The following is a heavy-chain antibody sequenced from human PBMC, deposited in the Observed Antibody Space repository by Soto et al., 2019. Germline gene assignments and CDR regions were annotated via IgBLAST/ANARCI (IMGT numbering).Heavy chain of an antibody. Sequence: EVQLVESGGDLVQPGRSLRLSCAASGFTFDDSGMHWVRQAPGKGLEWVSGISWNSGYIGYADSVKGRFTISRDNAKSSLYLQMDSPRVEDTALYYCAKEMAPVAWARFDYWGQGPLVTVSS. J-gene: IGHJ4*02. CDR2: ISWNSGYI. V-gene: IGHV3-9*01. D-gene: IGHD6-19*01. CDR1: GFTFDDSG. CDR3: AKEMAPVAWARFDY.